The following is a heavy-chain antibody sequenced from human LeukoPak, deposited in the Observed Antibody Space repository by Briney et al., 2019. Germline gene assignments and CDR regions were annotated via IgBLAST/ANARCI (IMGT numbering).Heavy chain of an antibody. CDR3: ARGAVAGLYYFDY. D-gene: IGHD6-19*01. V-gene: IGHV3-48*03. J-gene: IGHJ4*02. Sequence: PGGSLRLSCAASGFTFSSYEMSWVRQAPGKGLEWVSHISSSGVGRYYADSVKGRFTISRDNAKNSLYLQMNSLRADDKGIYYCARGAVAGLYYFDYWGQGTLVTVSS. CDR1: GFTFSSYE. CDR2: ISSSGVGR.